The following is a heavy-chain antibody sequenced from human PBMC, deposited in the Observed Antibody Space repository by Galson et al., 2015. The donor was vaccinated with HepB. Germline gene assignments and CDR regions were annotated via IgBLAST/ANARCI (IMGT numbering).Heavy chain of an antibody. J-gene: IGHJ4*02. CDR3: ARDLSVLLWFGELGHFDY. CDR1: GFTFSSYG. D-gene: IGHD3-10*01. V-gene: IGHV3-33*08. Sequence: SLRLSCAASGFTFSSYGMHWVRQAPGKGLEWVAVIWYDGSNKYYADSVKGRFTISRDNSKNTLYLQMNSLRAEDTAVYYCARDLSVLLWFGELGHFDYWGQGTLVTVSS. CDR2: IWYDGSNK.